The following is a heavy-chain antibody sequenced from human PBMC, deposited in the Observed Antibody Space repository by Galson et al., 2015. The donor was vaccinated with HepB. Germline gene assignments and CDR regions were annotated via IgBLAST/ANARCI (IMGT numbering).Heavy chain of an antibody. CDR3: ARLGRYGDYAYPFDY. D-gene: IGHD4-17*01. CDR1: GGSTSSSSYF. CDR2: IYYTGST. J-gene: IGHJ4*02. Sequence: TLSLTCSVSGGSTSSSSYFWGWIRQPPGKGLEWIGSIYYTGSTFYNPSLESRVTISVDTSKNRFSLKLSSVTAADTAVYYCARLGRYGDYAYPFDYWGQGTLVTVSS. V-gene: IGHV4-39*01.